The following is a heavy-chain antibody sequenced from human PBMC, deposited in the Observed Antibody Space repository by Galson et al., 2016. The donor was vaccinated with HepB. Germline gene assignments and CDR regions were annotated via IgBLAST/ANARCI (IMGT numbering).Heavy chain of an antibody. CDR2: ISHTDDKT. J-gene: IGHJ4*02. D-gene: IGHD3-10*01. CDR3: AQWVGELFFDS. V-gene: IGHV3-23*01. CDR1: GFTFSSYA. Sequence: SLRLSCAASGFTFSSYAMSWVRQTPEKGLECVSAISHTDDKTYYADSVKGRFAISRDNSKNTLYLQMHSLRAEDTAVYYCAQWVGELFFDSWGQGTLVTVSS.